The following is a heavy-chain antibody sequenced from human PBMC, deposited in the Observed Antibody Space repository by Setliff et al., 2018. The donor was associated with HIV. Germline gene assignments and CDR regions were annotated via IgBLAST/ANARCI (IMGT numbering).Heavy chain of an antibody. CDR2: IYYSGST. V-gene: IGHV4-39*01. Sequence: KTSETLSLTCTVSGGSIRSSSYYWGWIRQPPGKGLEWIGSIYYSGSTYYNPSLKSRVTISVDTSKNQFSLKLSSVTAADTAVYYCATGLYYGSGSYYPSDAFDIWGQGTMVTVSS. J-gene: IGHJ3*02. CDR3: ATGLYYGSGSYYPSDAFDI. D-gene: IGHD3-10*01. CDR1: GGSIRSSSYY.